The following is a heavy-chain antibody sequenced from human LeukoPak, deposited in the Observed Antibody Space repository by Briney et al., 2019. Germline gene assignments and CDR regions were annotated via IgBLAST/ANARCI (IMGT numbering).Heavy chain of an antibody. J-gene: IGHJ4*02. CDR1: GGSISSSSYY. Sequence: KASETLSLTCTVSGGSISSSSYYWGWIRQPPGKGLEWIGSIYYSGSTYYNPSLKSRVTISVDTSKNQFSLKLSSVTAADTAVYYCASQPAPTVIPYFDYWGQGTLVTVSS. CDR3: ASQPAPTVIPYFDY. V-gene: IGHV4-39*07. D-gene: IGHD4-11*01. CDR2: IYYSGST.